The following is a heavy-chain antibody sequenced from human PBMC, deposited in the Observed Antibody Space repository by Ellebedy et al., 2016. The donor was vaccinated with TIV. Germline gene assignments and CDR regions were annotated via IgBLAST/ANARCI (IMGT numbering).Heavy chain of an antibody. J-gene: IGHJ5*02. CDR2: IYHSGST. V-gene: IGHV4-30-2*01. CDR1: GGSISSGGSS. D-gene: IGHD5-18*01. Sequence: SETLSLXXAVSGGSISSGGSSWSWIRQPPGKGLEWIGYIYHSGSTYYNPSLKSRVTISVDRSKNQFSLKLSSVTAADTAVYYCARGSKVVRGYSYGYGWFDPWGQGTLVTVSS. CDR3: ARGSKVVRGYSYGYGWFDP.